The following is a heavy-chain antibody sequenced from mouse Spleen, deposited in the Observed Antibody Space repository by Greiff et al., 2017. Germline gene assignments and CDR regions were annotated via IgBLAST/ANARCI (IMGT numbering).Heavy chain of an antibody. J-gene: IGHJ2*01. D-gene: IGHD4-1*02. CDR1: GFTFTDYY. CDR2: IRNKANGYTT. CDR3: ARWFNWVFDY. V-gene: IGHV7-3*01. Sequence: EVKLVESGGGLVQPGGSLSLSCAASGFTFTDYYMSWVRQPPGKALEWLGFIRNKANGYTTEYSASVKGRFTISRDNSQSILYLQMNALRAEDSATYYCARWFNWVFDYWGQGTTLTVSS.